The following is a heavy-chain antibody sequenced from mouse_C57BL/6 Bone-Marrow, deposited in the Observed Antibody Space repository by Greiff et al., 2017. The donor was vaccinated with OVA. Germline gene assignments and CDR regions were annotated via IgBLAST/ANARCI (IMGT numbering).Heavy chain of an antibody. CDR3: ARWYYGSSYDWYFDG. Sequence: QVQLQQPGAELVKPGASVKLSCKASGYTFTSYWMHWVKQRPGQGLEWIGMIHPNSGSTNYNEKFKSKATLTVDKSSSTAYMQLSSLTSEDSAVYDCARWYYGSSYDWYFDGWGTGTTVTVSA. CDR1: GYTFTSYW. CDR2: IHPNSGST. V-gene: IGHV1-64*01. J-gene: IGHJ1*03. D-gene: IGHD1-1*01.